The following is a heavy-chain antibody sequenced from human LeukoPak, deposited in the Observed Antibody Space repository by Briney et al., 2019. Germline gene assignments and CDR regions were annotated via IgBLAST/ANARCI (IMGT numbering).Heavy chain of an antibody. CDR2: INWNSDSI. Sequence: GGSLRLSCAVSGFTFDDYAMHWVRQVPGKGLEGVSGINWNSDSIVYADSVKGRFTISRDNAKNSLYLQMNSLRAEDTAVYYCAELGITMIGGVWGKGTTVTISS. J-gene: IGHJ6*04. CDR3: AELGITMIGGV. D-gene: IGHD3-10*02. V-gene: IGHV3-9*01. CDR1: GFTFDDYA.